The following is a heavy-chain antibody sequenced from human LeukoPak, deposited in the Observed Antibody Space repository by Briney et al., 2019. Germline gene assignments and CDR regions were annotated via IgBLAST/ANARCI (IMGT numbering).Heavy chain of an antibody. D-gene: IGHD3-10*01. CDR3: VKYYYGSGSYSFDI. J-gene: IGHJ3*02. Sequence: GGSLRLSCAASGFTFSNYAMSWVRQAPGKGLEWVSAVNGGGDDTYYADSVKGRFTISRDNSKSTLYLQMNSLRAEDTAFYYCVKYYYGSGSYSFDIWGQGTMVTVSS. V-gene: IGHV3-23*01. CDR2: VNGGGDDT. CDR1: GFTFSNYA.